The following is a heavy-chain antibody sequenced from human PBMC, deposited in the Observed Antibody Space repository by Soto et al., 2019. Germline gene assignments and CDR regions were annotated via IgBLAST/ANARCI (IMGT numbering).Heavy chain of an antibody. CDR1: GYSFTNYW. Sequence: EVQLVQSGAEVKKPGESLKISCKGSGYSFTNYWIGWVRQMPGKGLEWMGIIYPGDSDTSYSPSFQGQVTISADKSINTAYLQWSSLQASDTAMYYCARHDADSGSYYVWGYWCQGTLVTVSS. CDR2: IYPGDSDT. V-gene: IGHV5-51*01. D-gene: IGHD1-26*01. J-gene: IGHJ4*02. CDR3: ARHDADSGSYYVWGY.